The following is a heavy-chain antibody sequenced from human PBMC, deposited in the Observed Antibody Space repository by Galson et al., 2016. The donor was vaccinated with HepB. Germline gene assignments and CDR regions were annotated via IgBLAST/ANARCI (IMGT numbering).Heavy chain of an antibody. CDR2: FDRRGTS. Sequence: SETLSLTCAVYHKSVSDYSWTWIRQPPGKGLEWIGEFDRRGTSNYNPSLMGRVTISLDTSKNHFSLKLNSATAADTSIYYCARVGLGIWSGFLVDWGQGTRVTVSS. V-gene: IGHV4-34*01. CDR3: ARVGLGIWSGFLVD. CDR1: HKSVSDYS. D-gene: IGHD3-3*01. J-gene: IGHJ4*02.